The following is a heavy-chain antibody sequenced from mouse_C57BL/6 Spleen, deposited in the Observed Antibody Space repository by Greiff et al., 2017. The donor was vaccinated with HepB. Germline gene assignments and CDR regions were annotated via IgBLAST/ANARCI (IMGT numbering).Heavy chain of an antibody. Sequence: QVQLKESGAELVRPGASVTLSCKASGYTFTDYEMHWVKQTPVHGLEWIGAIDPETGGTAYNQKFKGKAILTADKSSSTAYMELRSLTSEDSAVYYCTRLGYGYDSGAYWGQGTLVTVSA. D-gene: IGHD2-2*01. CDR2: IDPETGGT. CDR3: TRLGYGYDSGAY. CDR1: GYTFTDYE. J-gene: IGHJ3*01. V-gene: IGHV1-15*01.